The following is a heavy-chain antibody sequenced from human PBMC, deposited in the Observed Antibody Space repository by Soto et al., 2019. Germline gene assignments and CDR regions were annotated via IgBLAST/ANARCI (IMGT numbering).Heavy chain of an antibody. Sequence: QVQLQESSPVLVKPSETLSLTCTVSGGSISNFYWTWIRQRPGKGLEWIGNDHYSGSTNYNPSVKSRVTTSVDTAKNQRSLNLSSVTAADTAVYYCARNKDAGSDRGGMDVWGQGTTVTVSS. V-gene: IGHV4-59*08. J-gene: IGHJ6*02. CDR1: GGSISNFY. CDR2: DHYSGST. D-gene: IGHD6-25*01. CDR3: ARNKDAGSDRGGMDV.